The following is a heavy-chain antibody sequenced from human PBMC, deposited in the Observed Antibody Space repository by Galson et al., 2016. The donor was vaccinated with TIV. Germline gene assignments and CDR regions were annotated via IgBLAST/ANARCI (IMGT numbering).Heavy chain of an antibody. D-gene: IGHD2-2*01. CDR3: ARGGLSFFQY. CDR1: GFTFRYFP. CDR2: ISYDGNIE. J-gene: IGHJ1*01. V-gene: IGHV3-30*04. Sequence: SLRLSCAASGFTFRYFPMHWVRQAPGKALEWVAVISYDGNIETYADSVKGRFSISRDNSKNTLYLQMNNLRPEDTATYYCARGGLSFFQYWGQGTLVTVSS.